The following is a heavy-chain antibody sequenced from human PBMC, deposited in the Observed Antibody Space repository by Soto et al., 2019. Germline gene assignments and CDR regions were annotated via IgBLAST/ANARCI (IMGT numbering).Heavy chain of an antibody. V-gene: IGHV1-18*01. CDR1: GYMFVTYG. D-gene: IGHD3-10*01. CDR3: ARDLDGSGSYYTDY. CDR2: ISAYNGNT. Sequence: RASVKVSCKASGYMFVTYGINWVRQAPGQGLEWMGWISAYNGNTKYAQNLQGRVTMTTDASTSTAHMEMRSLRSDDTAVYYCARDLDGSGSYYTDYWGPGTLVTVSS. J-gene: IGHJ4*02.